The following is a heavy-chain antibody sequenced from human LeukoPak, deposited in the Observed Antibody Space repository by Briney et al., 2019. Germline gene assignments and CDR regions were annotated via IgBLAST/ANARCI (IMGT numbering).Heavy chain of an antibody. Sequence: KPSETLSLTCAVYGGTFSGYYWSWIRQPPGKGLEWIGEINHSGSTNYNPSLKSRVTISVDTSKNQFSLKLSSVTAAATAVYYCARHRYCSGGRCHRYPTAFDYWAQGTLVTVSS. CDR2: INHSGST. CDR3: ARHRYCSGGRCHRYPTAFDY. CDR1: GGTFSGYY. J-gene: IGHJ4*02. D-gene: IGHD2-15*01. V-gene: IGHV4-34*01.